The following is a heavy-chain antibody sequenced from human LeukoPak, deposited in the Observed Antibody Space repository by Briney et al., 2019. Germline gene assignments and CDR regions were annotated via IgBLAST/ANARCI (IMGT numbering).Heavy chain of an antibody. V-gene: IGHV3-74*01. CDR3: AKHKENYGDSCLDDY. Sequence: GGSLRLSCAASGFTFTNYWMHWVRQAPGMGLVWVSRLPPDELGIIYADSVKGRFTVSRDNAKNTVYLQMNSLRAEDTAVYYCAKHKENYGDSCLDDYWGQGTLVTVSS. CDR1: GFTFTNYW. J-gene: IGHJ4*02. CDR2: LPPDELGI. D-gene: IGHD4-17*01.